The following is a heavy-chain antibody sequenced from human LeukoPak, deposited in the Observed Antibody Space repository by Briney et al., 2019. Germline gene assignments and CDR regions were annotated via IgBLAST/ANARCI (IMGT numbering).Heavy chain of an antibody. CDR2: IKSKTDGGTT. CDR1: GFTFSNAW. J-gene: IGHJ5*02. V-gene: IGHV3-15*01. D-gene: IGHD1-26*01. CDR3: TATTNEWELPEP. Sequence: PGGSPRLSCAASGFTFSNAWMSWVRQAPGKGLEWVGRIKSKTDGGTTDYAAPVKGRFTISRDDSKNTLYLQMNSLKTEDTAVYYCTATTNEWELPEPWGRGTLVTVSS.